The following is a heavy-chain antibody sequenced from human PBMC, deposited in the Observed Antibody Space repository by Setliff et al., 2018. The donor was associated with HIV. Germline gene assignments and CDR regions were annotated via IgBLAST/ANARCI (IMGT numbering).Heavy chain of an antibody. V-gene: IGHV3-21*01. J-gene: IGHJ4*02. CDR1: GFTFSSYS. CDR3: AKGDSFVFSYVYPDY. CDR2: ISSSSSYI. Sequence: PGGSLRLSCAASGFTFSSYSMNWVRQAPGKGLEWVSSISSSSSYIYYADSVKGRFTISRDNTKNSLYLQMNSLRAEDTAVYYCAKGDSFVFSYVYPDYWGPGTLVTVSS. D-gene: IGHD3-22*01.